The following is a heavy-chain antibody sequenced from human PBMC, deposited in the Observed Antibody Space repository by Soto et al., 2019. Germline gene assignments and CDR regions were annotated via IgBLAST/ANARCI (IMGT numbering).Heavy chain of an antibody. CDR2: IYYSGST. J-gene: IGHJ6*02. CDR1: GGSFSSYY. Sequence: SETLSLTCTVSGGSFSSYYWTWIRQSPGKGLEWIGYIYYSGSTDYNPSLRARLSLSIDTSRGQFSLRLTSVTAADTAVYYCARPYSGPSRGLDVWGQGTTVTVSS. D-gene: IGHD5-12*01. CDR3: ARPYSGPSRGLDV. V-gene: IGHV4-59*08.